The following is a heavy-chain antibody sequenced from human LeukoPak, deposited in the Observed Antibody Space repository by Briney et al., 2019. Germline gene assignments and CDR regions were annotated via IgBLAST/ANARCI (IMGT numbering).Heavy chain of an antibody. CDR1: GFTFSSYG. D-gene: IGHD5-18*01. J-gene: IGHJ6*02. Sequence: GGSLRLSCAASGFTFSSYGMHWVRQAPGKGLEWVAFIRYDGSNKYYADSVKGRFTISRDNSKNTLYLQMNSLRAEDTAVYYCAREDTAMWGYYYGMDVWGQGTTVTVSS. CDR3: AREDTAMWGYYYGMDV. CDR2: IRYDGSNK. V-gene: IGHV3-30*02.